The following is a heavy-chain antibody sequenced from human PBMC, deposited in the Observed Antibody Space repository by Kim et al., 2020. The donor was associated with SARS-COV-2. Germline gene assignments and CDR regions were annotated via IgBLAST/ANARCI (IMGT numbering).Heavy chain of an antibody. V-gene: IGHV5-51*01. Sequence: SPSFQGQVTISADKSSSTASLQWSSLKASDTAMYYCARQGIGLYYYGVDVWGQGTTVTVSS. CDR3: ARQGIGLYYYGVDV. J-gene: IGHJ6*02. D-gene: IGHD2-21*01.